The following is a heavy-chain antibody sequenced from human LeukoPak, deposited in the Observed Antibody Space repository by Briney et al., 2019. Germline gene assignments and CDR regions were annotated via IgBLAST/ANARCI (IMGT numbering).Heavy chain of an antibody. D-gene: IGHD5-12*01. CDR3: ARSLIVATGSWYFDL. CDR1: GFTFSSYA. V-gene: IGHV3-30-3*01. Sequence: PGGSLRLSCAASGFTFSSYAMHWVRQAPGKGLEWVAVISYDGSNKYYADSVKGRFTISRDNSKNTLYLQMNSLRAEDTAVYYCARSLIVATGSWYFDLWGRGTLVTVSS. J-gene: IGHJ2*01. CDR2: ISYDGSNK.